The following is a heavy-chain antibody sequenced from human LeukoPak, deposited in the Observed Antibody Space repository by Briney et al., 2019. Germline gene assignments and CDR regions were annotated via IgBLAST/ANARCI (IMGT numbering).Heavy chain of an antibody. CDR1: GYTFTSYA. V-gene: IGHV1-2*06. D-gene: IGHD1-26*01. Sequence: ASVKVSCKASGYTFTSYAMHWVRQAPGQGLEWMGRINPNSGGTNYAQKFQGRVTMTRDTSISTAYMELSRLRSDDTAVYYCASEPRIVGATIDYWGQGTLVTVSS. CDR2: INPNSGGT. CDR3: ASEPRIVGATIDY. J-gene: IGHJ4*02.